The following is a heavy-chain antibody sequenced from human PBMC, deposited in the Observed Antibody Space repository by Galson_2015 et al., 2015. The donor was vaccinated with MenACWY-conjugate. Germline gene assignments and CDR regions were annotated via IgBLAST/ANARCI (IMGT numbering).Heavy chain of an antibody. CDR2: IKKDGSEK. V-gene: IGHV3-7*03. CDR3: ARRHYGMDF. J-gene: IGHJ6*02. Sequence: SLRLSCAASGFTFRNYWMTWVRQAPGKGLEWVASIKKDGSEKYYVDSVKGRFTISRDNAKNSLYLEMNSLRVEDTAVYSCARRHYGMDFWGPRTTVPPSS. CDR1: GFTFRNYW.